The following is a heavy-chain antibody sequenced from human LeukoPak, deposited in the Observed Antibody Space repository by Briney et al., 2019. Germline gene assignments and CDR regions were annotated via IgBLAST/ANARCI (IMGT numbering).Heavy chain of an antibody. J-gene: IGHJ4*02. CDR3: ARIFVRYFDWLLLIRYFDY. CDR2: ISSSSSYI. CDR1: GFTFSSYS. Sequence: GGSLRLSCAASGFTFSSYSMNWVRQAPGKGLEWVSSISSSSSYIYYADSVKGRFTISRDNAKNSLYLQMNSLRAEDKAVYYCARIFVRYFDWLLLIRYFDYWGQGTLVTVSS. D-gene: IGHD3-9*01. V-gene: IGHV3-21*01.